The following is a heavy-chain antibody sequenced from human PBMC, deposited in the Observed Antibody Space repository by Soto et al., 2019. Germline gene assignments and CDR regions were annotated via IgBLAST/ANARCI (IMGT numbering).Heavy chain of an antibody. J-gene: IGHJ4*02. CDR2: IYWDDDE. CDR1: GFSLTTAGVG. Sequence: QINLKESGPPLVKPTQTLTLTCSFSGFSLTTAGVGVGWVRQSPGEALEWLALIYWDDDERYSPSLKTRLTITKYTSKNQVVLKMTNMAPVDTATYYCAHSRNLITEDAQVGDFDYWGQGTLVTVSS. D-gene: IGHD3-10*01. CDR3: AHSRNLITEDAQVGDFDY. V-gene: IGHV2-5*02.